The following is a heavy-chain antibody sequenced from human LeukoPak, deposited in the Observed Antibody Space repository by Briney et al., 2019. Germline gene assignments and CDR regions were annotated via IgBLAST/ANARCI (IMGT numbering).Heavy chain of an antibody. CDR3: ARGGWSYFDY. Sequence: SETLSLTCTVSGGSISSYYWSWIRQPPGKGLEWIGYIYYSGSTNYNPSLKSRVTISVDTSNNQFSLRLSSVTAADTAVFYCARGGWSYFDYWGQGTLVTVSS. CDR1: GGSISSYY. CDR2: IYYSGST. V-gene: IGHV4-59*01. D-gene: IGHD2-15*01. J-gene: IGHJ4*02.